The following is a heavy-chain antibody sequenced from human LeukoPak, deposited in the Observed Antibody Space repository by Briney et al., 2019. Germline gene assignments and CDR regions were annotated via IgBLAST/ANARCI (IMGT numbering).Heavy chain of an antibody. V-gene: IGHV1-18*01. Sequence: GASAKVSCKASGYTFTSYGISWVRQAPGQGLEWMGWISAYNGNTNYAQKLQGRVTMTTDTSTSTAYMELRSLRSDDTAVYYCARVGYYDSSGYYYSPFDYWAQGTLVTVSS. CDR3: ARVGYYDSSGYYYSPFDY. CDR2: ISAYNGNT. J-gene: IGHJ4*02. CDR1: GYTFTSYG. D-gene: IGHD3-22*01.